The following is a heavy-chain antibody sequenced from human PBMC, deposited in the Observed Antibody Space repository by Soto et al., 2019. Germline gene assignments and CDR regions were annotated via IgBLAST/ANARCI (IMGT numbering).Heavy chain of an antibody. CDR2: IWYDGSNK. CDR3: AREGIAVAGTDWFDP. V-gene: IGHV3-33*01. CDR1: GFTFSSYG. D-gene: IGHD6-19*01. J-gene: IGHJ5*02. Sequence: QVQLVESGEGVVQPGRCLRLSCAASGFTFSSYGMHWVRQAPGKGLEWVAVIWYDGSNKYYADSVKGRFTISRDNSKNTLYLQMNSLRAEDTAVYYCAREGIAVAGTDWFDPWGQGTLVTVSS.